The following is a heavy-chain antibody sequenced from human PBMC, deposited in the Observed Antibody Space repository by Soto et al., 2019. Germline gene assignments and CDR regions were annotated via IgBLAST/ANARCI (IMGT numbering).Heavy chain of an antibody. V-gene: IGHV3-30-3*01. Sequence: QVQLVESGGGVVQPERSLRLSCVASGFTFSSFAMHWVRQAPGKGLEWVAVISYDGNNEYYVDSVKGRFTISRDKSKNKVYLEMSSLRTEDTAVYYCARCRGGRPYSLYGMDVWGLGTTVTVSS. D-gene: IGHD2-15*01. CDR1: GFTFSSFA. CDR3: ARCRGGRPYSLYGMDV. CDR2: ISYDGNNE. J-gene: IGHJ6*02.